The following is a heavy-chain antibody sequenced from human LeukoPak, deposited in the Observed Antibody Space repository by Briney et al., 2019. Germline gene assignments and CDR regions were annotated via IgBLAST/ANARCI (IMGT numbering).Heavy chain of an antibody. CDR1: GYRFANYW. V-gene: IGHV5-51*01. CDR3: ARRFDSSAYWEY. D-gene: IGHD3-22*01. J-gene: IGHJ4*02. Sequence: GESLKISCKGSGYRFANYWIGWMRQMPGKGMEWMGIIYPGDSDTRYNPSFQGQVTISADKSISTAYLQWRSVKASDAAMYYCARRFDSSAYWEYWGQGALVTVSS. CDR2: IYPGDSDT.